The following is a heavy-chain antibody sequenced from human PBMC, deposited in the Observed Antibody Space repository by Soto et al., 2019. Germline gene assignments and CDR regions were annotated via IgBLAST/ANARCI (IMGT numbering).Heavy chain of an antibody. CDR2: ISDSGGSL. CDR1: GFTFSSYA. Sequence: PGGSLRLSCAASGFTFSSYAMSWVRQAPGKGLEWVSAISDSGGSLYYADSVKGRFTISRDNSRDTLYLQMNSLRAEDTAVYYCAKDKGVGTNYYGSGSYYKAPSYFDYRGQGTLVTVSS. D-gene: IGHD3-10*01. V-gene: IGHV3-23*01. CDR3: AKDKGVGTNYYGSGSYYKAPSYFDY. J-gene: IGHJ4*02.